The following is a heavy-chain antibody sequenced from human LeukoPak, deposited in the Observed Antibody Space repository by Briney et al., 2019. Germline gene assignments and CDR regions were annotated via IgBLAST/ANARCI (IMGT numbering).Heavy chain of an antibody. CDR1: GYIFANNW. CDR3: ARQSVGSSSSLDV. V-gene: IGHV5-51*01. CDR2: IYPGDSDT. D-gene: IGHD3-10*01. J-gene: IGHJ6*02. Sequence: ESLKISCKGSGYIFANNWIAWVRQMPGRGLEWMGIIYPGDSDTRYSPSFQGQVTMSADKSITIAYLQWSNLKASDTAMYYCARQSVGSSSSLDVWGQGTTVTVSS.